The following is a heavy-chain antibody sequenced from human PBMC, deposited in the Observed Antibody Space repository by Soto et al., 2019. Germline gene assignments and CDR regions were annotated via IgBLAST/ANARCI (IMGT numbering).Heavy chain of an antibody. J-gene: IGHJ5*02. D-gene: IGHD3-9*01. CDR1: GGPISSGDYY. CDR3: AREAGVRYPFDP. Sequence: SETLSLTCTVSGGPISSGDYYWSWIRQPPGKGLEWIGYIYYSGSTNYNPSLKSRVTISVDTSKNQFSLKLSSVTAADTAMYYCAREAGVRYPFDPWGQGTLVTVAS. V-gene: IGHV4-61*08. CDR2: IYYSGST.